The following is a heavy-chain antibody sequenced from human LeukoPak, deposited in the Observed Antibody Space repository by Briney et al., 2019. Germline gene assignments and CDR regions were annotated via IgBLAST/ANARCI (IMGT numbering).Heavy chain of an antibody. J-gene: IGHJ5*02. CDR1: GYTFTSYA. D-gene: IGHD2-2*01. CDR2: INTNTGNP. Sequence: ASVTVSCKASGYTFTSYAMNWVRQAPGQGREWMGWINTNTGNPTYAQGFTGRFVFSLDTSVSTAYLQISSLKAEDTAVYYCARGYCSSTSCYDPWGQGTLVTVSS. V-gene: IGHV7-4-1*02. CDR3: ARGYCSSTSCYDP.